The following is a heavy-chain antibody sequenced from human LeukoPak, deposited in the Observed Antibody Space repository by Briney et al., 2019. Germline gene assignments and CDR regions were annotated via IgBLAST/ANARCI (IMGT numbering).Heavy chain of an antibody. CDR2: ISSSSSYI. CDR1: GFTFSSYA. CDR3: ARDVTRGLVNYYYYGMDV. V-gene: IGHV3-21*01. J-gene: IGHJ6*02. D-gene: IGHD3/OR15-3a*01. Sequence: GGSLRLSCAASGFTFSSYAMSWVRQAPGKGLEWVSSISSSSSYIYYADSVKGRFTISRDNAKNSLYLQMNSLRAEDTAVYYCARDVTRGLVNYYYYGMDVWGQGTTVTVSS.